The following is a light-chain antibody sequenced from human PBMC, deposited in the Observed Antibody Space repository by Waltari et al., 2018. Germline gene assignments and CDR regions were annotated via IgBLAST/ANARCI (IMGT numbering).Light chain of an antibody. CDR1: SPDIGDSNY. Sequence: QSALTQPASVSGSPGQSITIPCTGTSPDIGDSNYVSWSQQHPGKAPKLIIYDVTKRPSGISDRFSGSKSGDTASLIISGLQAEDESDFYCSSYRRGSTVVFGGGTKLTVL. J-gene: IGLJ2*01. CDR2: DVT. V-gene: IGLV2-14*03. CDR3: SSYRRGSTVV.